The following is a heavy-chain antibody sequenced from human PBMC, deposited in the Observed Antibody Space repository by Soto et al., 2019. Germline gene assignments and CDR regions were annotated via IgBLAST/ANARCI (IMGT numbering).Heavy chain of an antibody. D-gene: IGHD6-13*01. V-gene: IGHV3-23*01. CDR1: GFIFSNYA. Sequence: EVPLLESGGGLVQPGGSLRLSCAASGFIFSNYAVTWVRQAPGKGLEWVSTISGSGGSTYYADSVKGRFTISRANSKTTQYLQMNSLRAEDTAVYYCAKDQGSSWYEIDYWGQGTLVTVSA. CDR2: ISGSGGST. CDR3: AKDQGSSWYEIDY. J-gene: IGHJ4*02.